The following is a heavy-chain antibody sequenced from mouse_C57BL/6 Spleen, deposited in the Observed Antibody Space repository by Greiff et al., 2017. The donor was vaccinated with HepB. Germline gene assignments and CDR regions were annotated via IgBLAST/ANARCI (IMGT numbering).Heavy chain of an antibody. V-gene: IGHV5-4*01. CDR2: ISDGGSYT. J-gene: IGHJ1*03. CDR3: ARDGVAYWYFDV. D-gene: IGHD1-1*01. Sequence: DVQLQESGGGLVKPGGSLKLSCAASGFTFSSYAMSWVRQTPEKRLEWVATISDGGSYTYYPDNVKGRFTISRDNAKNNLYLQMSHLKSEDTAMYYCARDGVAYWYFDVWGTGTTVTVSS. CDR1: GFTFSSYA.